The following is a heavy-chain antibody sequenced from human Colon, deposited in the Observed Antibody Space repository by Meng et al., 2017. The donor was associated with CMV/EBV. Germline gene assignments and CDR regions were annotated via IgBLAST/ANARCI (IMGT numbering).Heavy chain of an antibody. CDR3: TERGVAY. CDR1: GVSMSTHY. Sequence: HVQLQESGPGLGMPSATLSLSCTVSGVSMSTHYGSWIRQSPGKGLEWIGSIHYSGSFDYNPFLMNRLIMSVDTSNNQFSLKLNSVTTADTAVYYCTERGVAYWGQGILVTVSS. J-gene: IGHJ4*02. D-gene: IGHD3-10*01. CDR2: IHYSGSF. V-gene: IGHV4-59*11.